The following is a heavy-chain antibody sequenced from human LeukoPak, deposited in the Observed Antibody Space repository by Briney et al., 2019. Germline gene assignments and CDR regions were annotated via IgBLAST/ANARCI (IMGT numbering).Heavy chain of an antibody. J-gene: IGHJ4*02. V-gene: IGHV1-18*01. CDR1: GYTFTSYC. CDR2: INTYNGNT. Sequence: GPSVKLSCKASGYTFTSYCISWVRQAPGQGLEWMGWINTYNGNTNYAHKLQGRVTMTTDTSTNTAYMELSSLRSDDTGVSDRERVSTIGSHYSDYWGPGTLVTLSS. CDR3: ERVSTIGSHYSDY. D-gene: IGHD2-2*01.